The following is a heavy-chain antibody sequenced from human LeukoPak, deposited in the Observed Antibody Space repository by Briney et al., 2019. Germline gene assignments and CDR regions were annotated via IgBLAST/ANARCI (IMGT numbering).Heavy chain of an antibody. J-gene: IGHJ6*03. CDR1: GGSISSGSYY. D-gene: IGHD2-2*02. CDR3: ARGHIVAVPAAIGYYYYMDV. Sequence: SETLSLTCAVSGGSISSGSYYWSWIRQPAGKGLEWIGRIYTSGSTNYNPSLKSRVTMSVDTSKHQFSLKLSSVTAADTAVYYCARGHIVAVPAAIGYYYYMDVWGKGTTVTVSS. CDR2: IYTSGST. V-gene: IGHV4-61*02.